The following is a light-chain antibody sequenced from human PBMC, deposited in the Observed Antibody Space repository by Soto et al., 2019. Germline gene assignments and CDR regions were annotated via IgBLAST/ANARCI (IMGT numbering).Light chain of an antibody. Sequence: AIQLTQSPSSLSASVGDRVTITCRASQGIRSALGWSQQKPGKVPKLLIYAASTLQSGVPSRFSGSGFGTDFTLTINSLQPEDFATYYCLLDYAYFWAFGQGTKVDIK. CDR2: AAS. J-gene: IGKJ1*01. CDR1: QGIRSA. V-gene: IGKV1-6*01. CDR3: LLDYAYFWA.